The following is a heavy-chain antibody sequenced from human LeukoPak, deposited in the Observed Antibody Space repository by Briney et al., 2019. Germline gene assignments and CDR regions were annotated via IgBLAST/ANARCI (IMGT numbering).Heavy chain of an antibody. CDR2: FDPEDGET. D-gene: IGHD3-3*01. Sequence: GASVKVSCKVSGYTLTELSMHWVRQAPGKGLEWMGGFDPEDGETIYAQKFQGRVTMTEDTSTDTAYMELSSLRSEDTAVYYCATVKIARRPYYDFWSGPLSFDYFDYWGQGTLVTVSS. J-gene: IGHJ4*02. CDR1: GYTLTELS. CDR3: ATVKIARRPYYDFWSGPLSFDYFDY. V-gene: IGHV1-24*01.